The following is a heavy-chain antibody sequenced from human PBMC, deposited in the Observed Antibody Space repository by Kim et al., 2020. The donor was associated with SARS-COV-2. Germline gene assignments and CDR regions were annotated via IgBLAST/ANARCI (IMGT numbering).Heavy chain of an antibody. V-gene: IGHV3-23*01. D-gene: IGHD3-10*01. CDR3: AQGGVFASRRYGMGV. J-gene: IGHJ6*02. Sequence: GGSLRLSCAASGFTFSSYTMSWVRQASGKGLEWVSTIGGGGATTLYADSVKGRFTISRDNSKNTLYLQMNILRAEDTAVYYCAQGGVFASRRYGMGVWGHGTTVTVSS. CDR2: IGGGGATT. CDR1: GFTFSSYT.